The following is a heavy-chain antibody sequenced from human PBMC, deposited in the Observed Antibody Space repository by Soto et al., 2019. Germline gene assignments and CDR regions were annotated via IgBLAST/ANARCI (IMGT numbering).Heavy chain of an antibody. J-gene: IGHJ3*02. Sequence: ASVKVSCKASGYTFPSYGISWVRQAPGQGLEWMGWISSYNGNPNYAPKLQDTVPLTTDKSTTTACMELRSLRSNDTARYYCAILQPRIVAATNAFVTWGKGTRVTVSS. CDR3: AILQPRIVAATNAFVT. D-gene: IGHD1-26*01. CDR2: ISSYNGNP. CDR1: GYTFPSYG. V-gene: IGHV1-18*01.